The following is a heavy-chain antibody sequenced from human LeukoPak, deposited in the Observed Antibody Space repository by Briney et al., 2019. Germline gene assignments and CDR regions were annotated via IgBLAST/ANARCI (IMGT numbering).Heavy chain of an antibody. CDR2: IIPILGIA. Sequence: GASVKVSCKASGGTFSSYAISWVRQAPGQGLEWMGRIIPILGIANYAQKLQGRVTITADKSTSTAYMELSSLRSEDTAVYYCATLRPHYGSGSSNYWGQGTLVTVSS. CDR3: ATLRPHYGSGSSNY. V-gene: IGHV1-69*04. J-gene: IGHJ4*02. CDR1: GGTFSSYA. D-gene: IGHD3-10*01.